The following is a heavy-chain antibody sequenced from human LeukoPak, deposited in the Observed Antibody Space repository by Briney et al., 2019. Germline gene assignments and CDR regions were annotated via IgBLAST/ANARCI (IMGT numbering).Heavy chain of an antibody. V-gene: IGHV1-3*01. Sequence: ASVKVSCKASGYTFTSYAMHWMRQAPGQRLEWMGWINAGNGNTKYSQKFQGRVTITRDTSASTAYMELSSLRSEDTAVYYCARDFSYYGMDVWGQGTTVTVSS. CDR1: GYTFTSYA. CDR2: INAGNGNT. CDR3: ARDFSYYGMDV. J-gene: IGHJ6*02. D-gene: IGHD2/OR15-2a*01.